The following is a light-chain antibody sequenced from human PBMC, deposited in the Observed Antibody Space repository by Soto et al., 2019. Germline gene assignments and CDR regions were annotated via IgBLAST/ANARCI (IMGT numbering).Light chain of an antibody. J-gene: IGKJ2*01. Sequence: DVVLTQSPLSLPVTLGQPASISCRSSQSLQYSDGNTYLHWFQQMPGQYPRRLIYLVSNRDSGVPDRFSGSCSGTDFTMRISRVEAEDVGVYYGMQSVYWPPYTFGQGTKLEIK. V-gene: IGKV2-30*01. CDR2: LVS. CDR1: QSLQYSDGNTY. CDR3: MQSVYWPPYT.